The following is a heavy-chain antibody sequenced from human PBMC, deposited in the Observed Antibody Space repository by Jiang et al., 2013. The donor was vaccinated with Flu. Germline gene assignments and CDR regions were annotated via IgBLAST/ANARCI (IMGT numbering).Heavy chain of an antibody. J-gene: IGHJ4*02. CDR1: GASVSSGSYH. V-gene: IGHV4-61*01. CDR2: MSFSGNT. Sequence: GSGLVKPSETLSLTCSVSGASVSSGSYHWIWIRQPPGKGLEWIGQMSFSGNTNYNPSLESRVSTSGDTSKNQFSLMLTSVTAADTATYYCATLLVGAGGRGFWGQGLLVTVSS. D-gene: IGHD2-15*01. CDR3: ATLLVGAGGRGF.